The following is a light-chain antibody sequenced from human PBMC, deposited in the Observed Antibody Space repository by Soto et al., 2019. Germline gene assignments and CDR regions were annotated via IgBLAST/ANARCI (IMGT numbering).Light chain of an antibody. V-gene: IGLV4-69*01. CDR3: QTWGTGIRV. CDR1: SGHSSYA. Sequence: QSVLTQSPSASASLGASVKLTCTLSSGHSSYAIAWHQQQPEKGPRYLMKLNSDGSHSKGDGITDLFSGSSSGAERYLTISSLQSEDEADYYCQTWGTGIRVFGGGTKLTVL. J-gene: IGLJ3*02. CDR2: LNSDGSH.